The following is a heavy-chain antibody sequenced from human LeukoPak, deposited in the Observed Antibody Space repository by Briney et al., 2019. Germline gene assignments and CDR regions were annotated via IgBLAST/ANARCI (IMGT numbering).Heavy chain of an antibody. V-gene: IGHV1-24*01. CDR1: GYTLTELS. Sequence: ASVKVSCKVSGYTLTELSMHWVRQAPGKGLEWMGGFDPEDGETIYAQKFQGRVTMTEDTSTDTAYMELSSLRSEDTAVYYCATGRDGYNTPSGYYYYMDVWGKGTTDTVSS. J-gene: IGHJ6*03. CDR2: FDPEDGET. CDR3: ATGRDGYNTPSGYYYYMDV. D-gene: IGHD5-24*01.